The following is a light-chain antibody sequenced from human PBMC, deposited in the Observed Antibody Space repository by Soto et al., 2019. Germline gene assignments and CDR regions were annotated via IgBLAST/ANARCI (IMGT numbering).Light chain of an antibody. Sequence: EIVLTQSPGTLSVSPGDRATLSCRASQSVGSSLAWYQQIPGQPPNLLIFGASSRATGIADKFSGSGSGTDFTLTISRLEPADFALYYCQHYGAAPVTFGQGTRLE. V-gene: IGKV3-20*01. CDR3: QHYGAAPVT. CDR1: QSVGSS. CDR2: GAS. J-gene: IGKJ5*01.